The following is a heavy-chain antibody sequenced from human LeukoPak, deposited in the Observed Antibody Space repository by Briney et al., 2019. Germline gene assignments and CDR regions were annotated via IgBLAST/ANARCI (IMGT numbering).Heavy chain of an antibody. J-gene: IGHJ6*04. CDR3: AELGITMIGGV. D-gene: IGHD3-10*02. CDR1: GFTFSSYE. CDR2: ISSSGSTI. Sequence: GGSLRLSCAASGFTFSSYEMNWVRQAPGKGLEWVSYISSSGSTIYYADSVKGRFTISRDNSKNTLYLQMNSLRAEDTAVYYCAELGITMIGGVWGKGTTVTISS. V-gene: IGHV3-48*03.